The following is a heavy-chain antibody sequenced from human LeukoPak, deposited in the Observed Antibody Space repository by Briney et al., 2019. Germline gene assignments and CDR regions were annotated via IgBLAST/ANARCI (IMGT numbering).Heavy chain of an antibody. D-gene: IGHD6-19*01. Sequence: SETLSLTCAVYGGSFSGYYWSWIRQPPGKGLEWIGEINHSGSTNYNPSLKSRVTISVDTSKNQSSLKLSSVTAADTAVYYCARAYSSGSWVDYWGQGTLVTVSS. V-gene: IGHV4-34*01. CDR3: ARAYSSGSWVDY. CDR2: INHSGST. J-gene: IGHJ4*02. CDR1: GGSFSGYY.